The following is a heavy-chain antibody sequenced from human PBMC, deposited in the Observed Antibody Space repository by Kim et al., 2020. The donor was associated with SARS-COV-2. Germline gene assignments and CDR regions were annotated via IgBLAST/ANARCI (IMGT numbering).Heavy chain of an antibody. CDR1: GFTFSNAW. D-gene: IGHD2-2*01. V-gene: IGHV3-15*01. CDR2: IKSKTDGGTT. Sequence: GGSLRLTCAASGFTFSNAWMSWVRQAPGKGLEWVGRIKSKTDGGTTDYAAPVKGRFTISRDDSKNTLYLQMNSLKTEDTAVYYCTTDDGIVVVPAASNWFDPWGQGTLVTVSS. CDR3: TTDDGIVVVPAASNWFDP. J-gene: IGHJ5*02.